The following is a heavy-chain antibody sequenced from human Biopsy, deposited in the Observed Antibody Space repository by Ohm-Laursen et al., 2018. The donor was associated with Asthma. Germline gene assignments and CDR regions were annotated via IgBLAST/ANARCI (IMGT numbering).Heavy chain of an antibody. CDR3: AREGVAGTHIED. V-gene: IGHV3-30-3*01. CDR1: RFTYE. D-gene: IGHD6-19*01. Sequence: SLRLSCAASRFTYEMHWVRQAPGKGLEWVAVISYDGSSIYYADSVKGRFTISRDNSKNTLSLQMNSLTAEDTAVYYCAREGVAGTHIEDWGQGTLATVSS. J-gene: IGHJ4*02. CDR2: ISYDGSSI.